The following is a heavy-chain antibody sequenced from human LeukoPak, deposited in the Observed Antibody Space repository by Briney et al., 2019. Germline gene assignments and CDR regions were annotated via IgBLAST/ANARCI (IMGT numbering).Heavy chain of an antibody. Sequence: GGSLRLSCAASGFTFSTASLHWVRQAPGRGLEWVSAFDTGLGTYYPDSLKGRFTISRDNSKNTLFLQMNSLRAEDTAVYYCARNSGWWSLDYWGQGTLVTVSS. CDR2: FDTGLGT. CDR3: ARNSGWWSLDY. V-gene: IGHV3-23*01. CDR1: GFTFSTAS. D-gene: IGHD6-19*01. J-gene: IGHJ4*02.